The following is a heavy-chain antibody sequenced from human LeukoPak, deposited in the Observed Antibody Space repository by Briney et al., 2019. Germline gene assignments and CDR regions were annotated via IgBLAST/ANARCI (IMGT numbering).Heavy chain of an antibody. CDR1: GYTFTSYY. CDR2: INPSGGST. D-gene: IGHD3-22*01. J-gene: IGHJ4*02. V-gene: IGHV1-46*01. Sequence: ASVKVSCKASGYTFTSYYMHWVQQAPGQGREWMGIINPSGGSTSYARKFQGRVTMTRDMSTSTVYMELSSLRSEDTAVYYCARPDIVATILPYSYDSSGYGYFDYWGQGTLVTVSS. CDR3: ARPDIVATILPYSYDSSGYGYFDY.